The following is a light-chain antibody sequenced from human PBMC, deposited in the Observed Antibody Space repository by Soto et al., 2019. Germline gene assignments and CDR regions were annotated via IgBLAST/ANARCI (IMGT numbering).Light chain of an antibody. CDR3: QQDYHSLT. V-gene: IGKV3-15*01. Sequence: EIVMTQSPATLSVSPGERATLSCRASQSVSSNLAWYQQKPGQAPRILIYGASTRATGIPARFSGSGSGTEFTLTISSLQSEDFAVYYCQQDYHSLTFGGGTKVEIK. CDR2: GAS. CDR1: QSVSSN. J-gene: IGKJ4*01.